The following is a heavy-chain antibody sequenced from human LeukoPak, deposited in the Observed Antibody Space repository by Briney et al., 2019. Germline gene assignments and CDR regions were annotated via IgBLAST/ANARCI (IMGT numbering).Heavy chain of an antibody. CDR1: GGSFSGYY. Sequence: PSETLSLTCAVSGGSFSGYYWSWIRQPPGKGLEWLGEITFSGSTNYNPSLKSRVTISVDTSRNQFSLNLSSVTAADTAVYYCARGPTQYYYGSGGYYYFDYWGQGTLVTVSS. D-gene: IGHD3-22*01. CDR2: ITFSGST. V-gene: IGHV4-34*01. J-gene: IGHJ4*02. CDR3: ARGPTQYYYGSGGYYYFDY.